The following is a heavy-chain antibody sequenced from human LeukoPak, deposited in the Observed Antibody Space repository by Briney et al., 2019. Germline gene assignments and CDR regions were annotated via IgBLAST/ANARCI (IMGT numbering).Heavy chain of an antibody. CDR2: ISGGGGTT. J-gene: IGHJ4*02. V-gene: IGHV3-23*01. CDR3: ARVGRGYNSGWWDC. Sequence: GRSLRLSCAASGFPFNTYATSWVRQPPGKGLEWVSSISGGGGTTYYADSVRGRFTISRDNSKDTLDLQMDSLRAEDTAEYYCARVGRGYNSGWWDCWGQGTLVTVSS. D-gene: IGHD6-19*01. CDR1: GFPFNTYA.